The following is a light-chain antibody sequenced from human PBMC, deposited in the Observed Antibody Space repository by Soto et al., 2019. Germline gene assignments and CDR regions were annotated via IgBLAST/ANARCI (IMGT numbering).Light chain of an antibody. CDR1: SSDVGGYNY. CDR2: EVI. J-gene: IGLJ1*01. V-gene: IGLV2-8*01. Sequence: QSALTQPPSASGSPGQSVTISCTGNSSDVGGYNYVSWYQQHPGKAPKLMIYEVIKRPSGVPDRFSGSKSGNTASLTVSGLQAEDEADYYCSSYAGSLYVFGTGTKLTVL. CDR3: SSYAGSLYV.